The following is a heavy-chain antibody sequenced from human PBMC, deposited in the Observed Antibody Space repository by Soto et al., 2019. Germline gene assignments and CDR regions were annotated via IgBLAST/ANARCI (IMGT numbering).Heavy chain of an antibody. V-gene: IGHV3-23*01. CDR1: GFTFSSYA. Sequence: GSLRLSCAASGFTFSSYAMSWVRQAPGKGLEWVSAISGSGGSTYYADSVKGRFTISRDNSKNTLYLQMNSLRAEDTAVYYCAKGYDFWTGGASYWGQATLVTVSS. CDR2: ISGSGGST. J-gene: IGHJ4*02. CDR3: AKGYDFWTGGASY. D-gene: IGHD3-3*01.